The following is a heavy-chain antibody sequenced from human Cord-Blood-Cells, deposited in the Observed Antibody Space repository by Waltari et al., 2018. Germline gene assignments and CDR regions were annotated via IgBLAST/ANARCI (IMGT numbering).Heavy chain of an antibody. CDR1: GYTFTSYG. CDR2: ISAYNGNT. Sequence: QVQLVQSGAEVKKPGASVKVSCKASGYTFTSYGISWVRQAPGQGLEWMGWISAYNGNTNYAQKLQGRVTMTTDTSTSTAYMELRSLRSDDTAVYYCARDRRYCSSTSCLYYFDYWGQGTLVTVSS. V-gene: IGHV1-18*04. J-gene: IGHJ4*02. D-gene: IGHD2-2*01. CDR3: ARDRRYCSSTSCLYYFDY.